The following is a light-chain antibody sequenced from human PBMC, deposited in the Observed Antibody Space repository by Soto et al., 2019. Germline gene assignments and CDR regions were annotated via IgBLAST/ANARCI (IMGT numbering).Light chain of an antibody. V-gene: IGKV2-28*01. Sequence: DIVMTQSPLSLPVTPGEPASISCRSSQSLLHSSGHNCLDWYLQKPGQSPQLLIYFGSNRASGVPDRVGGSGSGTDFTLKISRVEAEDVGLYYCMQTRRTPLTFGGGTKVEIK. CDR3: MQTRRTPLT. CDR1: QSLLHSSGHNC. J-gene: IGKJ4*01. CDR2: FGS.